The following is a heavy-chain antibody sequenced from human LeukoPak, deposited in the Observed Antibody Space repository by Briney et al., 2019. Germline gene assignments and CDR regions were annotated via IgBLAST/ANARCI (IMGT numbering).Heavy chain of an antibody. CDR1: GFTVSSNY. J-gene: IGHJ5*02. CDR3: AREVVVTS. CDR2: ISSSSSYI. D-gene: IGHD3-22*01. V-gene: IGHV3-21*01. Sequence: GGSLRLSCAASGFTVSSNYMSWVRQAPGKGLEWVSSISSSSSYIYYADSVKGRFTISRDNAKNSLYLQMNSLRAEDTAVYYCAREVVVTSWGQGTLVTVSS.